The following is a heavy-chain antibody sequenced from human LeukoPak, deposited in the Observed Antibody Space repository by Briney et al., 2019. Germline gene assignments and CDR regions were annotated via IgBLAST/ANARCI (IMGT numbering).Heavy chain of an antibody. CDR1: GFSFSSYA. CDR2: ISTRGSNT. V-gene: IGHV3-23*01. J-gene: IGHJ4*02. Sequence: PGRSLRLSCVASGFSFSSYALSWVRQSPGKGLEWVSSISTRGSNTYYGYSVKGRFTISRDNSKNTLYLQMNSLSAEDTALYYCAREGVAAHDYDSSGYEIDSWGQGTLVTVSS. D-gene: IGHD3-22*01. CDR3: AREGVAAHDYDSSGYEIDS.